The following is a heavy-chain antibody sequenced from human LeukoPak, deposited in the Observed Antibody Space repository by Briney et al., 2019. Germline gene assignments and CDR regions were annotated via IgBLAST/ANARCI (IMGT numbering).Heavy chain of an antibody. D-gene: IGHD2-2*01. CDR2: IYTSGST. CDR3: ARARSSTSYYLYYFDY. V-gene: IGHV4-4*07. Sequence: SETLSLTCTVSGGSISSYYWSWIRQPAGKGLEWIGRIYTSGSTNYNPSLKSRVTISVDTSKNQFSLKLSSVTAADTAVYYCARARSSTSYYLYYFDYWGQGTLVTVSS. J-gene: IGHJ4*02. CDR1: GGSISSYY.